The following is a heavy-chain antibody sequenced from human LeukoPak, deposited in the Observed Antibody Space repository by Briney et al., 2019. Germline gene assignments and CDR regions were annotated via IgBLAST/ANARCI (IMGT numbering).Heavy chain of an antibody. CDR1: GGSFSGYY. J-gene: IGHJ4*02. D-gene: IGHD2-15*01. V-gene: IGHV4-34*01. CDR3: ARSASGGSGVLDY. Sequence: SETLSLTCAVYGGSFSGYYWSWIRQPPGKGLEWIGEINHSGSTNYNPSLKSRVTISVDTSKNQFSLKLSSVTAADTAVYYCARSASGGSGVLDYWGQGTLVTVSS. CDR2: INHSGST.